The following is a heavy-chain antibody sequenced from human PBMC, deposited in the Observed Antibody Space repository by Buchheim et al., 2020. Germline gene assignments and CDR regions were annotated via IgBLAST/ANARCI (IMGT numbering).Heavy chain of an antibody. CDR3: ARDLVGYCSGGSCYSLDY. J-gene: IGHJ4*02. V-gene: IGHV3-30*04. CDR1: GFTFSSYA. Sequence: QVQLVESGGGVVQPGRSLRLSCAASGFTFSSYAMHWVRQAPGKGLEWVAVISYDGSNKYYADSVKGRFTISRDNSKNTLYLQMNSLRAEDTAVYYCARDLVGYCSGGSCYSLDYWGKGTL. CDR2: ISYDGSNK. D-gene: IGHD2-15*01.